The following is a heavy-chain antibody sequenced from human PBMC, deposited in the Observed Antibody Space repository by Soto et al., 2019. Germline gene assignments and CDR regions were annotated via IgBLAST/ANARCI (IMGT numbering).Heavy chain of an antibody. Sequence: ASVKVSCTACRYTFTSYYMHWVRQAPGQGLEWMGWINPNSGGTNYAQKFQGWVTMTRDTSISTAYMELSRLRSDDTAVYYCARVGSTMVRGVNYYYYGMDVWGQGTTVTVSS. CDR3: ARVGSTMVRGVNYYYYGMDV. D-gene: IGHD3-10*01. CDR1: RYTFTSYY. CDR2: INPNSGGT. V-gene: IGHV1-2*04. J-gene: IGHJ6*02.